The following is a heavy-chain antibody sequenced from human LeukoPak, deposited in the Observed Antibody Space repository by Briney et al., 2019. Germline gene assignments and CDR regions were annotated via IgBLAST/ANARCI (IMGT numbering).Heavy chain of an antibody. J-gene: IGHJ4*02. V-gene: IGHV3-23*01. Sequence: GSLRLSCAASGFTFSSYAMSWVRQAPGKGLEWVSAISGSGGSTFNADSVKGRFTISRDNSKNTLYLQMNSLRAEDTAVYYCAKDVFELYDIYDHWGQGTLVTVSS. D-gene: IGHD3-9*01. CDR2: ISGSGGST. CDR3: AKDVFELYDIYDH. CDR1: GFTFSSYA.